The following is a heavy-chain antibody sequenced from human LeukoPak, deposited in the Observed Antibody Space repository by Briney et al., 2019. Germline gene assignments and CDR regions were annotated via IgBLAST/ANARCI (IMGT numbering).Heavy chain of an antibody. V-gene: IGHV4-34*01. CDR1: GGSFSGYY. D-gene: IGHD1-26*01. J-gene: IGHJ4*02. Sequence: PSETLSLTCAVYGGSFSGYYWSWIRQSPGKGLEWIGEINHSGSTNYNPSLKSRVTISVDTSKNQFSLKLSSVTAADTAVYYCARGRNGSRGSYFDYWGQGTLVTVSS. CDR3: ARGRNGSRGSYFDY. CDR2: INHSGST.